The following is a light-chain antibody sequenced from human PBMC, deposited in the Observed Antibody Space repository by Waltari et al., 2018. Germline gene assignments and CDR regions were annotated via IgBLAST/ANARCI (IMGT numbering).Light chain of an antibody. J-gene: IGKJ1*01. CDR3: QHYDPYSRT. Sequence: DIQMTQSPSTLSASVGDRVTITCRASQSISTYLAWYQQKPGKAPKLLIYKASSLESGVPSRFSGSGSGTEFTLTISSLQPDDFATYYCQHYDPYSRTFGQGTKVET. V-gene: IGKV1-5*03. CDR1: QSISTY. CDR2: KAS.